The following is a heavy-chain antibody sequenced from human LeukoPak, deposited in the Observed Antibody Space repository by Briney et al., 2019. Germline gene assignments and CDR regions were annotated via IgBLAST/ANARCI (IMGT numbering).Heavy chain of an antibody. V-gene: IGHV4-59*01. D-gene: IGHD4-17*01. Sequence: SETLSLTCTVSGGSISSYYWSWIRQAPGKGLEWIGYIYYSGSTNYNPSLKSRVTISVDTSKNQFSLKLSSVTAADTAVYYCARGAGQYGDYGWYFDYWGQGTLVTVSS. CDR3: ARGAGQYGDYGWYFDY. CDR1: GGSISSYY. CDR2: IYYSGST. J-gene: IGHJ4*02.